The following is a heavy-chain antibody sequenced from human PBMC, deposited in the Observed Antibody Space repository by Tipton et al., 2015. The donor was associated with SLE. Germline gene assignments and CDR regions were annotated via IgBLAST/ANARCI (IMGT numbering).Heavy chain of an antibody. V-gene: IGHV4-39*07. CDR1: GGSLRTSSNYY. CDR2: IYFMGSA. Sequence: PGLVKPSETLSLTCSVAGGSLRTSSNYYWSWIRQPPGKGLEWIGSIYFMGSAYYNPSLKSRISMSVDTSKNQFSLNLSSVTAADTAVYYCAKDKSAYCSGMSCSLFDSWGQGTLVTVSS. CDR3: AKDKSAYCSGMSCSLFDS. D-gene: IGHD2-21*01. J-gene: IGHJ4*02.